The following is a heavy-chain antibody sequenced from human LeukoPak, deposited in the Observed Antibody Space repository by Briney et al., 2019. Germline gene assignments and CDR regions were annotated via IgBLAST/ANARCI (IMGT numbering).Heavy chain of an antibody. D-gene: IGHD3-10*02. J-gene: IGHJ6*04. CDR2: ISSSSNYI. CDR1: GFTFNIYS. Sequence: PGGSLRLSCAASGFTFNIYSMTWVRQAPGKGLEWVSSISSSSNYIYYADSVKGRFTISRDNAKNSLYLQMNSLRAEDTAVYYCAELGITMIGGVWGKGTTVTISS. CDR3: AELGITMIGGV. V-gene: IGHV3-21*01.